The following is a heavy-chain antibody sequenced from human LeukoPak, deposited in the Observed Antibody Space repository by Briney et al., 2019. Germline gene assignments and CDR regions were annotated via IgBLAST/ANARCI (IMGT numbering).Heavy chain of an antibody. J-gene: IGHJ4*02. Sequence: PGRSLRLSCAASGFTFSSYGMHWVRQAPGKGLEWVAVIWYDGSNKYYADSVKGRFTISRDNSKNTLYLQMNSLRAEDTAVYYCARGAGYSSSWYLDYWGQGTLVTVSS. CDR3: ARGAGYSSSWYLDY. D-gene: IGHD6-13*01. CDR1: GFTFSSYG. V-gene: IGHV3-33*01. CDR2: IWYDGSNK.